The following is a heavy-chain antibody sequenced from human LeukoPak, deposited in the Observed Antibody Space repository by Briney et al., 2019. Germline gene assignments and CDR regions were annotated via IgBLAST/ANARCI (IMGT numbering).Heavy chain of an antibody. J-gene: IGHJ4*02. CDR1: GLTFSSYS. V-gene: IGHV3-48*02. CDR3: ARVWGLAVAGGEIEY. D-gene: IGHD6-13*01. Sequence: GGSLRLSCAASGLTFSSYSMNWVRQAPGKGLEWVSYISSCGTTIYYADSVKGRFTISSDNAKNSLYLQMNSLRDEDTAVYYCARVWGLAVAGGEIEYWGQGTLVTVSS. CDR2: ISSCGTTI.